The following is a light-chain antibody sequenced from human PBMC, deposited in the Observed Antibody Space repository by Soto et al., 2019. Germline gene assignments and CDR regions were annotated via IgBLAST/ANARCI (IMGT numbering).Light chain of an antibody. CDR1: SSDVGGYNY. CDR3: SSYTSSTTRV. J-gene: IGLJ2*01. Sequence: QSALTQPASVSGSPGQSITISCTGTSSDVGGYNYVSWYQQHPGKAPKLIIYDVSNRPSGVSNRFSGSKSGNTASLTISGLQAEDEADYYCSSYTSSTTRVFGGGTKVTVI. V-gene: IGLV2-14*01. CDR2: DVS.